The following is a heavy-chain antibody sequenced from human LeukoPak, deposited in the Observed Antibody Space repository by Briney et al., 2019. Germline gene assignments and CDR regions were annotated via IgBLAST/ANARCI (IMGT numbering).Heavy chain of an antibody. D-gene: IGHD1-26*01. Sequence: ASVKVSCKASGYTFTGYYMHWVRQAPGQGLEWMGWINPNSGGTNYAQKFQGRVTMTRNTSISTAYMELSSLRSEDTAVYYCARGGGGGSYFVVDYWGQGTLVTVSS. CDR1: GYTFTGYY. V-gene: IGHV1-2*02. CDR3: ARGGGGGSYFVVDY. J-gene: IGHJ4*02. CDR2: INPNSGGT.